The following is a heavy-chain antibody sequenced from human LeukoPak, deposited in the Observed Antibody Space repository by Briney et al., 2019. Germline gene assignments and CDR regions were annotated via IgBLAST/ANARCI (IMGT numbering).Heavy chain of an antibody. D-gene: IGHD4-17*01. J-gene: IGHJ4*02. V-gene: IGHV3-23*01. CDR2: ISRSGGST. CDR3: SKKGQSEDYGKPG. CDR1: GFTLGTYD. Sequence: PGGFLRLSCAASGFTLGTYDMYWVRQAPGKGLECVSSISRSGGSTYYADSVKGRFTISRDNSKNTLYLQMSSLRADDTAVYYCSKKGQSEDYGKPGWGQGTLVTVSS.